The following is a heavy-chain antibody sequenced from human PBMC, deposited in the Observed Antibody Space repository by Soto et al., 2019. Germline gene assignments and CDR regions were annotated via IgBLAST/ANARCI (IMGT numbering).Heavy chain of an antibody. V-gene: IGHV3-74*01. J-gene: IGHJ6*02. CDR3: ARRDQIAYYYGMDV. CDR2: INSDGSST. Sequence: EVQLMESGGGLVQPGGSLRLSCAASGFTFSSYWMNWVRQAPGKGLVWVSRINSDGSSTSYVDSVKGRFTISRDNAKNTLYLQMNSLRAEDTAVYYCARRDQIAYYYGMDVWGQGTTVTVSS. CDR1: GFTFSSYW. D-gene: IGHD2-21*01.